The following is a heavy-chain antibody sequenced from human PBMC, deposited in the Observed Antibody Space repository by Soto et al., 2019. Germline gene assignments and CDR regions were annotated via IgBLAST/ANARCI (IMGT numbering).Heavy chain of an antibody. Sequence: PGESLKISCKGSGYSFTSYWIGWVRQMPGKGLEWMGIIYPGDSDTRYSPSFQGQVTISADKSISTAYLQWSSLKASDTAVYYCARHHVPAAIGYYYGMDVWGQGTTVTVSS. J-gene: IGHJ6*02. D-gene: IGHD2-2*01. CDR1: GYSFTSYW. CDR2: IYPGDSDT. CDR3: ARHHVPAAIGYYYGMDV. V-gene: IGHV5-51*01.